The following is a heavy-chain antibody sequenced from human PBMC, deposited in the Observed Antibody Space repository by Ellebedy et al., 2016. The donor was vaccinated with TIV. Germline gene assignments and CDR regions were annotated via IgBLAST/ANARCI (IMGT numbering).Heavy chain of an antibody. J-gene: IGHJ3*02. D-gene: IGHD6-19*01. Sequence: GESLKISCQGSGYSFTSYWIGWVRQMPGKGLEWMGIIYPGDSDTRYSPSFQGQVTISADKSISTAYLQWSSLKASDTAMNYCARHAYSSGWYDAFDIWGQGTMVTVSS. CDR1: GYSFTSYW. V-gene: IGHV5-51*01. CDR3: ARHAYSSGWYDAFDI. CDR2: IYPGDSDT.